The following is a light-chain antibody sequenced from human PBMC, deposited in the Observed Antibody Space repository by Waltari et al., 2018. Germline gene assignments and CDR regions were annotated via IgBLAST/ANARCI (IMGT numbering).Light chain of an antibody. CDR1: SSDVGGYNY. CDR3: LSYGGSYTWV. V-gene: IGLV2-11*01. Sequence: QSALTQPRSVSGSPGQSVTISCTGTSSDVGGYNYVSWYQHHPGKAPKLMLNDVSQRPSGVPDRFSGSKSGNTASLTISGLQAEDEADYYCLSYGGSYTWVFGGGTKLTVL. CDR2: DVS. J-gene: IGLJ3*02.